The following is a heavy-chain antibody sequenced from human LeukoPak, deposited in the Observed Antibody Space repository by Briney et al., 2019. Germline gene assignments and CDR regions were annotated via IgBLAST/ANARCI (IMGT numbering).Heavy chain of an antibody. J-gene: IGHJ6*02. CDR2: INHSGST. V-gene: IGHV4-34*01. CDR1: EGSISHYY. D-gene: IGHD3-3*01. CDR3: ARRTGRGVVITYGMDV. Sequence: PSETLSLTCTVSEGSISHYYWNWIRQPPGKGLEWIGEINHSGSTNYNPSLKSRVTISVDTSKNQFSLKLSSVTAADTAVYYCARRTGRGVVITYGMDVWGQGTTVTVSS.